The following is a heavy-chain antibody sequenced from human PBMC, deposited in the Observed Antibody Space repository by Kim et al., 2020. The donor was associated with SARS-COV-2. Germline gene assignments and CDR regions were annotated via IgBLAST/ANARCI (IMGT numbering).Heavy chain of an antibody. CDR2: IYHSGST. V-gene: IGHV4-4*02. Sequence: SETLSLTCAVSGGSISSSNWWSWVRQPPGKGLEWIGEIYHSGSTNYNPSLKSRVTISVDTSKNQFSLKLSSVTAADTAVYYCARDDCGGDCYDAFDIWGQGTMVTVSS. CDR1: GGSISSSNW. CDR3: ARDDCGGDCYDAFDI. D-gene: IGHD2-21*01. J-gene: IGHJ3*02.